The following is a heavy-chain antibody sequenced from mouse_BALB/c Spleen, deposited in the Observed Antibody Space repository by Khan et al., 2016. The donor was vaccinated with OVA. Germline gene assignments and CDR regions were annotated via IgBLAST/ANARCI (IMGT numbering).Heavy chain of an antibody. Sequence: QMQLEESGAELAKPGASVKMSCKASGYTFTTYWMHWVKQRPGQGLEWIGYINPTSGYTDYNEKFKDRVTLSADKSSSTAYMQLSSLTSEDSAVYYCTRDRIDYWGQGTTLTVSS. CDR3: TRDRIDY. V-gene: IGHV1-7*01. J-gene: IGHJ2*01. CDR1: GYTFTTYW. CDR2: INPTSGYT.